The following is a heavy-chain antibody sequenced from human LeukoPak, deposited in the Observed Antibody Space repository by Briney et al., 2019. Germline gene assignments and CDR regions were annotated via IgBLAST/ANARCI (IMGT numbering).Heavy chain of an antibody. Sequence: GGSLRLSCAASGFTFSSYAMSWVRQAPGKGLVWVSRINSDGSSTSYADSVKGRFTISRVNAKNTLYLQMNSLRAEDTAVYYCARALKDDFWSGYSTHYDYWGQGTLVTVSS. CDR2: INSDGSST. D-gene: IGHD3-3*01. CDR1: GFTFSSYA. V-gene: IGHV3-74*01. CDR3: ARALKDDFWSGYSTHYDY. J-gene: IGHJ4*02.